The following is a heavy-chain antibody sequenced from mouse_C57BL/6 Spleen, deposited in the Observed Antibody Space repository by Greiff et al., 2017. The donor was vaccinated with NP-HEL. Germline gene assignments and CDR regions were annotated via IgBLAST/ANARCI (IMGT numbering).Heavy chain of an antibody. CDR3: TGLGPAWGFDY. D-gene: IGHD4-1*01. CDR1: GFTFSNYW. CDR2: IRLKSDNYAT. Sequence: EVKVEESGGGLVQPGGSMKLSCVASGFTFSNYWMNWVRQSPEKGLEWVAQIRLKSDNYATHYAESVKGRFTISRDDSKSSVYLQMNNLRAEDTGIYYCTGLGPAWGFDYWGQGTTLTVSS. V-gene: IGHV6-3*01. J-gene: IGHJ2*01.